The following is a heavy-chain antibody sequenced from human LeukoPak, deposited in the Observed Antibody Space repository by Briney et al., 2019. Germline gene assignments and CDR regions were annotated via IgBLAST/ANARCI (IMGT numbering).Heavy chain of an antibody. V-gene: IGHV1-2*02. J-gene: IGHJ4*02. Sequence: ASVKVSCKASGYTFTGYYMHWVRQAPGQGLEWMGWINPNSGGTNYAQKFQGRVTMPRDTSITTAYMELSRLRSDDTAMYYCTIGPADYGDSSFDYWGQGTLVTVSS. D-gene: IGHD4-17*01. CDR3: TIGPADYGDSSFDY. CDR1: GYTFTGYY. CDR2: INPNSGGT.